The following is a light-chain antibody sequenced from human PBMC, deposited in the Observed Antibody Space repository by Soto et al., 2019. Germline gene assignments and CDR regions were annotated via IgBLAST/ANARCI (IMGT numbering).Light chain of an antibody. J-gene: IGKJ1*01. Sequence: EIGLTQSPGTLSLSPGERATLSCRASQSVSSSYLAWYQQKPGQAPRLLIYGASSRATSIPDRFSGSGSGTDFTLTISRLEPEDFAVYYCQRSETFSPGTKVEIK. CDR3: QRSET. CDR2: GAS. CDR1: QSVSSSY. V-gene: IGKV3-20*01.